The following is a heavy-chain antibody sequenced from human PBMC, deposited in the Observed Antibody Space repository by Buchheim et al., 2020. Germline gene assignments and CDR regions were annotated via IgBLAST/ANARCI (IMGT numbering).Heavy chain of an antibody. Sequence: QVQLQESGPGLVKPSGTLSLTCAVSGGSISSSNWWSWVRQPPGKGLEWIGEIYHSGSTNYNPSLKSRVTISVDKSKNQFSLKLSSVTAADTAVYYCAALSFYCDGSGSPKPYYYYYGMDVWGQGTT. CDR1: GGSISSSNW. J-gene: IGHJ6*02. CDR3: AALSFYCDGSGSPKPYYYYYGMDV. D-gene: IGHD3-10*01. V-gene: IGHV4-4*02. CDR2: IYHSGST.